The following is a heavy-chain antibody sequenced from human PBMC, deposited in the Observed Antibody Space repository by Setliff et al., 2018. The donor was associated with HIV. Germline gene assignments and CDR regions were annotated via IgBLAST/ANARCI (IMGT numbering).Heavy chain of an antibody. CDR3: ARDLDEAVKDGDNYVPLDL. CDR2: INPYNGAT. D-gene: IGHD5-12*01. Sequence: ASVKVSCKASGYTFFEYYMFWLRQAPGQGLEWMGWINPYNGATKSAHKFQGRVTVTRDTSITTTYMELTRLTSDDTAVYYCARDLDEAVKDGDNYVPLDLWGQGTLVTVSS. CDR1: GYTFFEYY. J-gene: IGHJ5*02. V-gene: IGHV1-2*02.